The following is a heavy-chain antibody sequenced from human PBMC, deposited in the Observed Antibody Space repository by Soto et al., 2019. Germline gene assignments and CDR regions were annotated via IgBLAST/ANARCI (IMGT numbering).Heavy chain of an antibody. CDR1: GYTFTNYW. J-gene: IGHJ6*02. Sequence: GESLKISCKCSGYTFTNYWIGWVRQMPGKGPEWMGIIYPGDSDTKYNPSFQGQVTISADKSITTTYLQWSSLKASDTAIYYCAASILYYGMDVWGQGTTVTVYS. V-gene: IGHV5-51*01. CDR2: IYPGDSDT. CDR3: AASILYYGMDV.